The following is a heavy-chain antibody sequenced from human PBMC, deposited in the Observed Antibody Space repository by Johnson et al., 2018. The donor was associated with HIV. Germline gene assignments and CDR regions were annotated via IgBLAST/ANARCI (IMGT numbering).Heavy chain of an antibody. CDR1: GFTFSSYG. CDR3: ATSLYYYDSSGFSFDAFDI. D-gene: IGHD3-22*01. V-gene: IGHV3-33*01. CDR2: IWYDGSNK. Sequence: QVQLVESGGGVVQPGTSLRLSCAASGFTFSSYGMHWVRQAPGKGLEWVAVIWYDGSNKYYADSVKGRFTISRDNSKNTLYLQMNSLRAEDTAVYYCATSLYYYDSSGFSFDAFDIWGQGTLVTVSS. J-gene: IGHJ3*02.